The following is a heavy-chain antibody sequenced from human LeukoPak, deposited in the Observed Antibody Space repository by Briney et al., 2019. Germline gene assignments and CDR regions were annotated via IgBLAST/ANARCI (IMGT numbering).Heavy chain of an antibody. D-gene: IGHD2-2*01. Sequence: GGSLRLSCAASGFTFSSYAMNWVRQAPGKGLEWVSATGSTGVSTFYADSVKGRFTVSRDNSKNTLSLQMNSRRAEDTAVYYCAKDPGVVPAHYFDYWGQGILVTVSS. V-gene: IGHV3-23*01. CDR3: AKDPGVVPAHYFDY. CDR1: GFTFSSYA. CDR2: TGSTGVST. J-gene: IGHJ4*02.